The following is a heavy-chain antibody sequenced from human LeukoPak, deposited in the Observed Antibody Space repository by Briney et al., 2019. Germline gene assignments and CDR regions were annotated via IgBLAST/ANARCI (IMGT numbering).Heavy chain of an antibody. CDR2: INDSGST. Sequence: SETLSLTCAVYGGSFSGYYWSWIRQPPGKWLEWIGEINDSGSTNYNPSLKSRVTISVDTSKNQFSLKLSSVTAADTAVYYCARGAPITIFGVVITHRAYFDYWGQGTLVTVSS. D-gene: IGHD3-3*01. V-gene: IGHV4-34*01. CDR3: ARGAPITIFGVVITHRAYFDY. CDR1: GGSFSGYY. J-gene: IGHJ4*02.